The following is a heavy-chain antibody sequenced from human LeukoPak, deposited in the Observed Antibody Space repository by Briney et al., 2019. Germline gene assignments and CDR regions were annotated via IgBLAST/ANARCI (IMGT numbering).Heavy chain of an antibody. CDR1: GSTFNNYA. Sequence: PGGSLRLSCAASGSTFNNYAMTWFRQAPGKGLEWVSLINGGAGSSYYADSVKGRFTVSRDNSKNTLYLQMNSLGDDDTAVYYCAKGQGYNYGDSIDYWGQGTLVTVSS. V-gene: IGHV3-23*01. D-gene: IGHD5-18*01. CDR3: AKGQGYNYGDSIDY. J-gene: IGHJ4*02. CDR2: INGGAGSS.